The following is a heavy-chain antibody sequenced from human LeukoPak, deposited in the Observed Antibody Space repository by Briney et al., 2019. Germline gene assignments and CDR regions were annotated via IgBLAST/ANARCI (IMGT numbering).Heavy chain of an antibody. D-gene: IGHD5-18*01. J-gene: IGHJ4*02. CDR1: GFTFNDYY. Sequence: GGSLRLSCAASGFTFNDYYMSWIRQAPGKGLEWLSYINMGGTNIHYADSVKGRFIISRDNAKKSLYLEMNNLRAEDTAVYYCARDLRGYSYGPPGYWGQGTLVTVSS. V-gene: IGHV3-11*04. CDR3: ARDLRGYSYGPPGY. CDR2: INMGGTNI.